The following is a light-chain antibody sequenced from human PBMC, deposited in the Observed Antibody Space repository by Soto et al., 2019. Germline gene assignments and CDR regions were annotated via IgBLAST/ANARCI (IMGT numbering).Light chain of an antibody. J-gene: IGKJ1*01. CDR3: QQYGISPT. Sequence: DIVLTQSPGTLSLSPGERATLSCRSSQSVSSNYLAWYQQKPDQAPRLVIYDVSGRATGIPDRFSGSRSGTDFTLTISRLEPEDSAVSYCQQYGISPTFGQGTKVEIK. CDR2: DVS. CDR1: QSVSSNY. V-gene: IGKV3-20*01.